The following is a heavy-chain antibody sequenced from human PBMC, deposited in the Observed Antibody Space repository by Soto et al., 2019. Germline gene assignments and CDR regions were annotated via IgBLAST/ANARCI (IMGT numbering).Heavy chain of an antibody. CDR1: GYTLTSHH. Sequence: QVHLVQSGAEVKKPGASMKISCTASGYTLTSHHVHWVWQAPGRGLEWMGSINPATGVAQYTERFQGRVTMTRDTPANTVYMELRGLTSDDTGVFYCARGGGVGVPGGSAFDIWGQGTMVTVSS. D-gene: IGHD3-3*01. V-gene: IGHV1-2*02. J-gene: IGHJ3*02. CDR2: INPATGVA. CDR3: ARGGGVGVPGGSAFDI.